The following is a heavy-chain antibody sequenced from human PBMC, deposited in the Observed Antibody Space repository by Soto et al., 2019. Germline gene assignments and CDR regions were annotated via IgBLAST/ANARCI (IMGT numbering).Heavy chain of an antibody. Sequence: GGSLRLSCAASGFTFSSYWMSWVRQAPGKGLEWVATIKQDGSEKYYVDSVKGRFTISRDNAKNSLYLQMNSLRAEDTAVYYCARDREWEPSQKGFDYWGQGPLVTVSS. CDR1: GFTFSSYW. D-gene: IGHD1-26*01. V-gene: IGHV3-7*03. J-gene: IGHJ4*02. CDR3: ARDREWEPSQKGFDY. CDR2: IKQDGSEK.